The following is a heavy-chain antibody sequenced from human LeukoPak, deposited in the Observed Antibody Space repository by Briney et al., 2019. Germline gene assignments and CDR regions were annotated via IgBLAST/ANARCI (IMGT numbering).Heavy chain of an antibody. D-gene: IGHD5-18*01. J-gene: IGHJ4*02. CDR3: ARFVDTAMVTWV. V-gene: IGHV4-39*07. Sequence: SETLSLTCTVSGGSISSSSYYWGWIRQPPGKGLEWIGSIYYSGSTCYNPSLKSRVTISVDTSKNQFSLKLSSVTAADAAVYYCARFVDTAMVTWVWGQGTLVTVSS. CDR2: IYYSGST. CDR1: GGSISSSSYY.